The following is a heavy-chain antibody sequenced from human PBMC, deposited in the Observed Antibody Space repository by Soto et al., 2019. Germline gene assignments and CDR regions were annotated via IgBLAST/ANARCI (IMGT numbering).Heavy chain of an antibody. CDR2: IYTSGST. D-gene: IGHD2-2*01. J-gene: IGHJ6*01. V-gene: IGHV4-4*07. Sequence: LSLTCTVSGGSISSYYWSWVRQPAGKGLEWIGRIYTSGSTNYNPSLKRRVTMSVDTSKNQFSLKLSSVPAPDTAVYYCARDRAAIAVEPAAPTSYYYGM. CDR3: ARDRAAIAVEPAAPTSYYYGM. CDR1: GGSISSYY.